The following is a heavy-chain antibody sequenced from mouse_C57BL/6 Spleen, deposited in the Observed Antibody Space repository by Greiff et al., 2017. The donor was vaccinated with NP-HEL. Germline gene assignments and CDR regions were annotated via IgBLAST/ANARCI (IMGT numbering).Heavy chain of an antibody. Sequence: VQLQQPGAELVRPGTSVKLSCKASGYTFTSYWMHWVKQRPGQGLEWIGVIDPSDSYTNYNQKFKGKATLTVDTSSSTAYMQLSSLTSEDSAVYCCARRYCGSRCYFDVWGTGTTVTVSS. D-gene: IGHD1-1*01. V-gene: IGHV1-59*01. J-gene: IGHJ1*03. CDR3: ARRYCGSRCYFDV. CDR1: GYTFTSYW. CDR2: IDPSDSYT.